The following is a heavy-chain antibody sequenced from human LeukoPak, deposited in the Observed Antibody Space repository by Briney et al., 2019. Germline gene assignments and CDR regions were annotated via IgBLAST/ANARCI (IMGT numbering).Heavy chain of an antibody. V-gene: IGHV3-21*01. J-gene: IGHJ4*02. CDR3: ARDGQFDF. Sequence: PGGSLTLSCEASGFNFSRYTMNWLRQAPGKGLEWVSLISSDSPYIYYSESLKGRFTISRDNAKNSLYLQMTSLRAEDTALYYCARDGQFDFWGQGTLVTVSS. CDR2: ISSDSPYI. CDR1: GFNFSRYT.